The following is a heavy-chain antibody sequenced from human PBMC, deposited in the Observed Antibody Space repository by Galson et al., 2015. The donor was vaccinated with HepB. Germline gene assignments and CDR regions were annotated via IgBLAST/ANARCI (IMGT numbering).Heavy chain of an antibody. J-gene: IGHJ6*02. CDR2: MSHDGGQK. CDR1: TSPFSNYA. Sequence: SLRLSCAASTSPFSNYAIHWVRQAPVKGLEWVALMSHDGGQKYYADSVKSRFTISRYNSNNTLYLQMNSLRPYDTALYYFARDGVLPTIIIYYYGVDVWGQGTTVTVSS. CDR3: ARDGVLPTIIIYYYGVDV. D-gene: IGHD2/OR15-2a*01. V-gene: IGHV3-30-3*01.